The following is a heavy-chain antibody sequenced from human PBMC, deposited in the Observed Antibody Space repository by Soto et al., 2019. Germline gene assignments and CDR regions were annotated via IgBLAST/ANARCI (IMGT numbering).Heavy chain of an antibody. Sequence: QVQLVQSGAEVKKPGASVKVSCKASGYTFTSYYMHWVRQAPGQGLEWMGIINPSGGSTSYAQKFQGRVTMTRDTSTSTVYMELSSLRSEDTAVYYCARVAAGRVAARSHWFDPWGQGTLVTVSS. CDR3: ARVAAGRVAARSHWFDP. CDR1: GYTFTSYY. CDR2: INPSGGST. J-gene: IGHJ5*02. D-gene: IGHD6-6*01. V-gene: IGHV1-46*01.